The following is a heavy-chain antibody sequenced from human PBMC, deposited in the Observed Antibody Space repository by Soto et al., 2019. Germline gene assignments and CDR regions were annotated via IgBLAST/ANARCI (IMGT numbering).Heavy chain of an antibody. V-gene: IGHV4-34*01. CDR1: GGSFSGYY. CDR2: INHSGST. J-gene: IGHJ6*02. CDR3: ARWTGGWLRSYYYSYYGMDV. Sequence: SETLSLTCAVYGGSFSGYYWTWIRQPPGTGLEWIGEINHSGSTNYNPSLKSRVTISVDTSKNQFSLKLTSVTAADTAVYYCARWTGGWLRSYYYSYYGMDVWGQGTTVTVSS. D-gene: IGHD5-12*01.